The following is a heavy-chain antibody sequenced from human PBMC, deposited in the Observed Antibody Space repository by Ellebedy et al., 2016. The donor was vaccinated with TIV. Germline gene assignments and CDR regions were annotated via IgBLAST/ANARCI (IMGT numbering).Heavy chain of an antibody. V-gene: IGHV3-23*01. J-gene: IGHJ2*01. D-gene: IGHD6-6*01. CDR3: AKGSRLSSIAPRGVYWYFDL. CDR2: ISGSGGST. Sequence: PGGSLRLSCAASGFTFSSYAMSWVRQAPGKGLEWVSAISGSGGSTYYADSVKGRFTISRDNSKNTLYLQMNSLRAEDTAVYYCAKGSRLSSIAPRGVYWYFDLWGRGTLVTVSS. CDR1: GFTFSSYA.